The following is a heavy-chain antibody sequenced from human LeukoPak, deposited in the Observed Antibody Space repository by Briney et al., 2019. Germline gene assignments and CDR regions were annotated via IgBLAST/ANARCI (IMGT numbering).Heavy chain of an antibody. Sequence: SETLSLTCAVYGGSFSGYYWSWIRQPPGKGLEWIREINHSGSTNYNPSLKSRVTISVDTSKNQFSLKLSSVTAADTAVYYCARKGTYYYGSGSYYPWGQGTLVTVSS. CDR2: INHSGST. J-gene: IGHJ5*02. CDR1: GGSFSGYY. V-gene: IGHV4-34*01. D-gene: IGHD3-10*01. CDR3: ARKGTYYYGSGSYYP.